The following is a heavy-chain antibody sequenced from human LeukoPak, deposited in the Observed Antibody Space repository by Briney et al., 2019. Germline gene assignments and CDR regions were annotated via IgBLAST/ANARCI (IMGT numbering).Heavy chain of an antibody. J-gene: IGHJ4*02. Sequence: SVKVSCKASGGTFSSYAISWVRQAPGQGLEWMERIIPIFGTANYAQKFQGRVTITADKSTSTAYMELSSLRSEDTAVYYCARDFATVTSDYWGQGTLVTVSS. D-gene: IGHD4-17*01. CDR1: GGTFSSYA. CDR2: IIPIFGTA. CDR3: ARDFATVTSDY. V-gene: IGHV1-69*06.